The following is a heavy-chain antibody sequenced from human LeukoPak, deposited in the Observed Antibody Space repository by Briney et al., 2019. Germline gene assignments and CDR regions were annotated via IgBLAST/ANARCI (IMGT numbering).Heavy chain of an antibody. CDR1: GGSISSYY. Sequence: ETLSLTCTVSGGSISSYYWSWIRQPPGKGLEWIGFIYYSVTTNSNPSLKGRVSISADTSKNQFSLELTSVTAADTAVYYCARTSGYSIGSYYFDYWGQGALVTVSS. D-gene: IGHD6-25*01. CDR3: ARTSGYSIGSYYFDY. V-gene: IGHV4-59*08. CDR2: IYYSVTT. J-gene: IGHJ4*02.